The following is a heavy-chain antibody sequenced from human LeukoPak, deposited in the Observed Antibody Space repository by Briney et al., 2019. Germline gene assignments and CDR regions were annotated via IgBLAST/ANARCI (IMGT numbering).Heavy chain of an antibody. D-gene: IGHD3-22*01. CDR2: ISGSGGST. J-gene: IGHJ6*02. CDR3: ARGPYDSSGYIYYYYYGMDV. CDR1: GFTFSSYA. V-gene: IGHV3-23*01. Sequence: GASLRLSCAASGFTFSSYAMSWVRQAPGKGLEWVSAISGSGGSTYCADSVKGQFTISRDNSKNTLYLQMNSLRAEDTAVYYCARGPYDSSGYIYYYYYGMDVWGQGTTVTVSS.